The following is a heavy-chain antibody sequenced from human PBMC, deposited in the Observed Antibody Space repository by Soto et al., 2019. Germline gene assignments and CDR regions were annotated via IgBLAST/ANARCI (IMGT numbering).Heavy chain of an antibody. Sequence: QVQLVQSGAEVRKPGSSVKVSCKASGGTFSTHTISWVRQAPGQGLDWMGRIIPFLAISTYAQNFQGRVAITADESTNTAYMEVSSLRSEDTAVYYCARDQGIKGMDVWGQGTTVTVSS. CDR2: IIPFLAIS. V-gene: IGHV1-69*08. J-gene: IGHJ6*02. CDR3: ARDQGIKGMDV. CDR1: GGTFSTHT.